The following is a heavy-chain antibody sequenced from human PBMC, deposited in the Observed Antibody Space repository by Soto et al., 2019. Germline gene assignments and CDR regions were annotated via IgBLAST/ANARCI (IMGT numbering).Heavy chain of an antibody. CDR3: ARRYCSDSYCSYFDY. D-gene: IGHD2-15*01. V-gene: IGHV4-34*02. Sequence: QVQLQQWGAGLLKPSETLSLTCAVYGGSFSGYYWSWIRQPLGKGLEWIGEINHSGSTSYNPSLNIRVTTSVDTSKNQFSLRLSSVTAADTAIYYCARRYCSDSYCSYFDYWGRGTLVTVSS. CDR2: INHSGST. J-gene: IGHJ4*02. CDR1: GGSFSGYY.